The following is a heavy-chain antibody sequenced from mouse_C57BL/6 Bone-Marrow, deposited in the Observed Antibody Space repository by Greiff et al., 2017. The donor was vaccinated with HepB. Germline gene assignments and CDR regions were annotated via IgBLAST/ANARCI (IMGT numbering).Heavy chain of an antibody. V-gene: IGHV1-83*01. CDR3: PEIYYYGSSDGTGGWYFDG. Sequence: VQRVESGPELVKPGASVKMSCKASGYTFTDYYMHWVKQKPGKGLEWIGEIYPGSGNTYYNEKFKGKATLTADTSSSTAYMQLSSLTSEDSAVYFCAPEIYYYGSSDGTGGWYFDGWGTGTTGTVAA. J-gene: IGHJ1*03. CDR2: YPGSGNTY. D-gene: IGHD1-1*01. CDR1: YTFTDYYM.